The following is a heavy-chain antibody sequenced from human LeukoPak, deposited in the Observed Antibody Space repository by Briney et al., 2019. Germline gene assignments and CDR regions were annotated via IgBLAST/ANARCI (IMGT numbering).Heavy chain of an antibody. V-gene: IGHV4-59*01. D-gene: IGHD3-22*01. CDR2: IYYSGST. CDR1: GDSFTYYY. J-gene: IGHJ4*02. Sequence: SETLSLTCSVSGDSFTYYYWSWIRQPPGKGLEWIGYIYYSGSTNYNPSLKSRVTISVDTSKNQFSLKPSSVTAADTAVYYCARSRRYYDSSGPPDYWGQGTLVTVSS. CDR3: ARSRRYYDSSGPPDY.